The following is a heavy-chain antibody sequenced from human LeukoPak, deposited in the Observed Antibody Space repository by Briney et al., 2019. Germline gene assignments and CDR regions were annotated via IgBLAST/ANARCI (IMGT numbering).Heavy chain of an antibody. J-gene: IGHJ4*02. CDR1: GFTLSSYW. V-gene: IGHV3-7*05. Sequence: PGGSLRLSCAPSGFTLSSYWMSSVRQAPGKGLEWVANIKQDGSEKYYVDSVKGRFTISRDNAQNSLYLQMNSLRAEDTAVYYCARDSDYGDYARYWGQGTLVTVSS. CDR3: ARDSDYGDYARY. CDR2: IKQDGSEK. D-gene: IGHD4-17*01.